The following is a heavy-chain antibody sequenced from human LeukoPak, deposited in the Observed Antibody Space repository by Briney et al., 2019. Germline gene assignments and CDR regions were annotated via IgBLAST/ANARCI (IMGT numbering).Heavy chain of an antibody. CDR3: ARGHPTIAAARRQYYFDY. V-gene: IGHV4-34*01. CDR1: GGSFSGYY. Sequence: SETLSLTCAVYGGSFSGYYWSWIRQPPGKGLEWIGEINHSGSTNYNPSLKSRVTISVDTSKNQFPLKLSSVTAADTAVYYCARGHPTIAAARRQYYFDYWGQGTLVTVSS. CDR2: INHSGST. D-gene: IGHD6-13*01. J-gene: IGHJ4*02.